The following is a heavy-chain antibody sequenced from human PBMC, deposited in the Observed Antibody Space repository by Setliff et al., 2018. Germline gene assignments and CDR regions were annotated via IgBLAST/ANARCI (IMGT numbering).Heavy chain of an antibody. Sequence: PSETLSLTCAASGFSISSGYYWGWIRQPPGKGLEWIVNIHHSGKAYYNPSLKSRVTMSVDTSKNHVSLKLSSVTAADTAVYYCARAHTWSLPNDNSGYPGWFDPWGQGTLVTAPQ. V-gene: IGHV4-38-2*01. CDR1: GFSISSGYY. CDR3: ARAHTWSLPNDNSGYPGWFDP. CDR2: IHHSGKA. J-gene: IGHJ5*02. D-gene: IGHD3-22*01.